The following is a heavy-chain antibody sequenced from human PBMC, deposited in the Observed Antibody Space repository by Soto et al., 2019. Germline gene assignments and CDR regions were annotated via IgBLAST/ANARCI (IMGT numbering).Heavy chain of an antibody. V-gene: IGHV3-30-3*01. CDR3: ARAKSPITRAFDY. Sequence: QVQLVESGGGVVQPGRSLRLSCAASGFTFSSYAMHWVRQAPGKGLEWVAVISYDGSNKYYADSVKGRFTISRDNSKNPLYLQMNSLRAEDTAVYYWARAKSPITRAFDYWGQGTLVTVSS. J-gene: IGHJ4*02. CDR2: ISYDGSNK. CDR1: GFTFSSYA.